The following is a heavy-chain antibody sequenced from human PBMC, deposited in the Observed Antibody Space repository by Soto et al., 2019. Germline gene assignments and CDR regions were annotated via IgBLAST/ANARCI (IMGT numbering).Heavy chain of an antibody. CDR1: GVSISSGGYY. J-gene: IGHJ4*02. D-gene: IGHD3-3*01. CDR3: ARNLRILLTRTDRFDY. V-gene: IGHV4-31*03. Sequence: SETLSLTCTVSGVSISSGGYYWSWIRQHPGKGLEWIGNIYHSGRTYYNPSLKSRVILSVDTSKNHFSLNLRSVTAADSAMYYCARNLRILLTRTDRFDYWGQGTLVTVSS. CDR2: IYHSGRT.